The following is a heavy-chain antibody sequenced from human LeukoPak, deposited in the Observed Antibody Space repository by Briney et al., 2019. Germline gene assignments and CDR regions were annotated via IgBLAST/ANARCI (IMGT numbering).Heavy chain of an antibody. Sequence: PSETLSLTCAVYGGSFSGYYWSWIRQPPGKGLEWIGEINHSGSTNYNPSLKSRVTISVDTSKNQFSLKLSSVTAADTAVYYCARSLGYSYISARPKPFDYWGRGTLVTVSS. V-gene: IGHV4-34*01. CDR2: INHSGST. CDR1: GGSFSGYY. J-gene: IGHJ4*02. D-gene: IGHD5-18*01. CDR3: ARSLGYSYISARPKPFDY.